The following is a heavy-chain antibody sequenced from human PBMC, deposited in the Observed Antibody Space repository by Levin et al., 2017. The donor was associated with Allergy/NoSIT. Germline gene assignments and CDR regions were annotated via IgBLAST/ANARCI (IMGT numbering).Heavy chain of an antibody. CDR2: INSDGSST. D-gene: IGHD2-2*01. CDR1: GFTFSSYW. Sequence: GGSLRLSCAASGFTFSSYWMHWVRQAPGKGLVWVSRINSDGSSTSYADSVKGRFTISRDNAKNTLYLQMNSLRAEDTAVYYCARVMGYCSSTSCYAARQYSSGWYYFDYWGQGTLVTVSS. V-gene: IGHV3-74*01. J-gene: IGHJ4*02. CDR3: ARVMGYCSSTSCYAARQYSSGWYYFDY.